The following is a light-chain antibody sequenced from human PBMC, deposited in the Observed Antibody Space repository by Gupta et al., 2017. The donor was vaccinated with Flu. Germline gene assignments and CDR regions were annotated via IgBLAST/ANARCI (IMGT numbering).Light chain of an antibody. CDR1: SGGIASNY. CDR3: QSYDSSNHWV. J-gene: IGLJ3*02. CDR2: EDT. Sequence: NFMLTQPHYVSESPGKTVTISCTRSSGGIASNYVQWYQQRPGSSPTTVIYEDTQRPSGVPDRFSGSIDSSSNSASLTISGLKTEDEADYYCQSYDSSNHWVFGGGTKLTVL. V-gene: IGLV6-57*01.